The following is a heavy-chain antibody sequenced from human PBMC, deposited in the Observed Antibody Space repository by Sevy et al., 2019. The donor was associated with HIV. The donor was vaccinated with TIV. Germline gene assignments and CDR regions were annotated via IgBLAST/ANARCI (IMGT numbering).Heavy chain of an antibody. CDR2: INTSGST. V-gene: IGHV4-4*07. D-gene: IGHD1-20*01. CDR3: ARAICVTATNCFSKSYYFDY. CDR1: GDSFSSYF. Sequence: SETLSLTCTVSGDSFSSYFWAWIRQPAGKGLEWIGRINTSGSTNYNPSLKSRVTMSVDTSKSQFSLKLTSLTAADTAIYYCARAICVTATNCFSKSYYFDYWGQGSLVTVSS. J-gene: IGHJ4*02.